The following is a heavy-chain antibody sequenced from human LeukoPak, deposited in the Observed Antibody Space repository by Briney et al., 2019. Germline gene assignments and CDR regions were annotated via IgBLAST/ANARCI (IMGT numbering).Heavy chain of an antibody. J-gene: IGHJ2*01. CDR3: ARAAVITYWYFDL. Sequence: PSETLSLTCAVYGGSFSGYYWSWIRQPPGKGLEWIGEINHSGSTNYNPSLKSRVTISVDTSKNQFSLKLSSVTAADTAVYYCARAAVITYWYFDLWGRGTLVTVSS. CDR2: INHSGST. D-gene: IGHD3-22*01. CDR1: GGSFSGYY. V-gene: IGHV4-34*01.